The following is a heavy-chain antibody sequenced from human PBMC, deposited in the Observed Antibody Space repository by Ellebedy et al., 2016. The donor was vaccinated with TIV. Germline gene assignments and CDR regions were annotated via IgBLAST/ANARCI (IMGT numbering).Heavy chain of an antibody. J-gene: IGHJ6*02. CDR3: TRFEIISGGGYGMDV. CDR2: IDNAGDT. D-gene: IGHD3-16*01. CDR1: GFPFSRYD. Sequence: GGSLRLSXAASGFPFSRYDMHWVRQSTRKGLEWVASIDNAGDTYYPGSVKGRFTISRENAKNSLYLQMNSLRVEDTAVYYCTRFEIISGGGYGMDVWGQGTTVTVSS. V-gene: IGHV3-13*01.